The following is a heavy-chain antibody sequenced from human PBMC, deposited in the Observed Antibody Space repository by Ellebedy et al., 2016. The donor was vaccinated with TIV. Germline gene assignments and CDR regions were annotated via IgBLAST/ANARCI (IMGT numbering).Heavy chain of an antibody. CDR3: ARRSVAVALDIWYFDL. V-gene: IGHV5-51*01. Sequence: GESLKISCKGSGYSFTSYWIGWVRQMPGKGLAWMGIIYPGDSDTRYSPSFQGQVSISADKSIRTAYLQWSSLKASDTAMYYCARRSVAVALDIWYFDLWGRGTLVTVSS. D-gene: IGHD6-19*01. J-gene: IGHJ2*01. CDR1: GYSFTSYW. CDR2: IYPGDSDT.